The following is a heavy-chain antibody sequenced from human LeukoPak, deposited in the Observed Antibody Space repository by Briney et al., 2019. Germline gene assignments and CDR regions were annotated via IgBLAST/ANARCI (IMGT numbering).Heavy chain of an antibody. Sequence: ASVKVSCKASRYTFTVNHVHWVRQAPGQGLEWMGWNDPNSGGTKYAQKFQDRVAMTSDTSISTAYMELSGLRSDDTAVYFCAREADIVSFDLWGRGTLVTVSS. D-gene: IGHD3-16*02. V-gene: IGHV1-2*02. CDR1: RYTFTVNH. CDR3: AREADIVSFDL. CDR2: NDPNSGGT. J-gene: IGHJ2*01.